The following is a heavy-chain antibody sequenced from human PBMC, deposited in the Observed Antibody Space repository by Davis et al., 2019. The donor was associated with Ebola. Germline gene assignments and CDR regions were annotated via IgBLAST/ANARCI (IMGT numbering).Heavy chain of an antibody. J-gene: IGHJ3*01. D-gene: IGHD2-21*02. CDR3: AKDTANIWFDV. V-gene: IGHV3-23*01. Sequence: GGSLRLSCAAPGFIFRNYVMSWVRQAPGKGLEWVSTFGTSGDTYYADSVKGRFTISRDNSRNTLYLQMNGLRVEDTAMYYCAKDTANIWFDVWGQGTMVTVSS. CDR1: GFIFRNYV. CDR2: FGTSGDT.